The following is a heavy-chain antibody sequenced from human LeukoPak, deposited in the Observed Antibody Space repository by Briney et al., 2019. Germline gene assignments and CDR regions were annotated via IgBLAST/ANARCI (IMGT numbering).Heavy chain of an antibody. CDR1: GYTFTSYG. CDR3: AREVDYDFWSGYLYYYYMDV. CDR2: ISAYNGNT. D-gene: IGHD3-3*01. J-gene: IGHJ6*03. Sequence: APVKVSCKASGYTFTSYGISWVRQAPGQGLEWMGWISAYNGNTNYAQKLQGRVTMTTDTSTSTAYMELRNLRSDDTAVYYCAREVDYDFWSGYLYYYYMDVWGKGTTVTVSS. V-gene: IGHV1-18*01.